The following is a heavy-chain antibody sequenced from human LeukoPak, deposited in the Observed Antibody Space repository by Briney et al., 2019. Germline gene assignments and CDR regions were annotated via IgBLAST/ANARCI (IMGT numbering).Heavy chain of an antibody. CDR1: GFTFSSYA. J-gene: IGHJ4*02. CDR2: ISYHGNNK. D-gene: IGHD6-13*01. Sequence: SGGSLRLSCAASGFTFSSYAMHWVRQAPGKGLEWVAVISYHGNNKYYADSVKGRFTISRDNSKNTLYLQMNSLRADDTAVYYCARGVNINSSSWYQFDYWGQGTLVTVSS. CDR3: ARGVNINSSSWYQFDY. V-gene: IGHV3-30-3*01.